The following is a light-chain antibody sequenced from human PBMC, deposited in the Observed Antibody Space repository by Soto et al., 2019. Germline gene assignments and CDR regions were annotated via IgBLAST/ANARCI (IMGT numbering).Light chain of an antibody. V-gene: IGKV1-39*01. J-gene: IGKJ2*01. CDR2: AAS. CDR3: QQSYSTPYT. CDR1: QSISSY. Sequence: DIQMTQSPSSLSASVGDRVTITCRASQSISSYLNWYQQKPGKAPKLLIYAASSLQSGVPSRFSRSRSGTDFTLTISSLQPEDFATYYCQQSYSTPYTFGQGTKMEIK.